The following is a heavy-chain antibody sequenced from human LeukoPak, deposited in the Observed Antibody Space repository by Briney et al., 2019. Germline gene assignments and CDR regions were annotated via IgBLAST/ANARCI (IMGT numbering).Heavy chain of an antibody. CDR2: ISAYNGNP. CDR1: GYTFTGYY. D-gene: IGHD3-22*01. V-gene: IGHV1-18*04. Sequence: ASVKVSCKASGYTFTGYYMHWVRQAPGQGLEWIAWISAYNGNPTYAQKLQGRVTVTTDTSTNTAYMELRSLTSDDTAVYFCARAGQGYYYDTSAYYFDYWGQGTLVTVSS. CDR3: ARAGQGYYYDTSAYYFDY. J-gene: IGHJ4*02.